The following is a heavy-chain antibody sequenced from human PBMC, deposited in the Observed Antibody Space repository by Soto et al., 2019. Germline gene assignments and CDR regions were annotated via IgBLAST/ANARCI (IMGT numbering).Heavy chain of an antibody. D-gene: IGHD5-12*01. J-gene: IGHJ4*02. CDR2: IRGDGTDT. Sequence: GGSLRLSCAASGFTFSSYWMHWVRHVPGKGLVWLSRIRGDGTDTDYADSVKGRFTISRDSVENTLYLQMNSLRAEDTAVYYCARGLSGYYGFDYWGQGTLVTVSS. CDR3: ARGLSGYYGFDY. CDR1: GFTFSSYW. V-gene: IGHV3-74*01.